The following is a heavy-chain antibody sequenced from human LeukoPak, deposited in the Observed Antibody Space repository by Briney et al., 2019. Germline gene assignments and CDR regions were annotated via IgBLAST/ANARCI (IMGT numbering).Heavy chain of an antibody. CDR1: GYTFTSYG. CDR3: ASAVYSNYGDYYYSYGMDV. D-gene: IGHD4-11*01. V-gene: IGHV1-18*01. Sequence: VASVKVSCKASGYTFTSYGISWVRQAPGQGLEWMGWISAYNGNTNYAQKLQGRVTMTTDTSTSTAYMELRSLRSDDTAVYYCASAVYSNYGDYYYSYGMDVWGQGTTVTVSS. J-gene: IGHJ6*02. CDR2: ISAYNGNT.